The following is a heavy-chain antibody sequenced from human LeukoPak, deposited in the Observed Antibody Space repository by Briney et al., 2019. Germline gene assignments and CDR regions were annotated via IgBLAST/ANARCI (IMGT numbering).Heavy chain of an antibody. D-gene: IGHD5-12*01. V-gene: IGHV3-23*01. J-gene: IGHJ4*02. CDR2: TSGSGVNS. CDR3: AKEYSGYNFDY. Sequence: GGSLRLSCAASGFTLRSYDMSWVRQAPGKGLEWVAATSGSGVNSYYADSVRGRFTISRDNSQNTLYLQMDSLRAEDTALYYCAKEYSGYNFDYWGQGTLVTVSS. CDR1: GFTLRSYD.